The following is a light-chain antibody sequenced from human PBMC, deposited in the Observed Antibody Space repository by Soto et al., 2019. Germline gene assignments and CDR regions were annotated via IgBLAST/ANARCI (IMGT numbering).Light chain of an antibody. CDR1: QGLXNW. Sequence: IRVTQSASALSASVGDRVTITCRASQGLXNWLAWYQKRPGKAPNLLIYKASILESGVPSRFSGSGSGTEFTLTISSLQPDDFATYYCQQDKSSVGGGTKVDIK. CDR3: QQDKSS. J-gene: IGKJ4*01. V-gene: IGKV1-5*03. CDR2: KAS.